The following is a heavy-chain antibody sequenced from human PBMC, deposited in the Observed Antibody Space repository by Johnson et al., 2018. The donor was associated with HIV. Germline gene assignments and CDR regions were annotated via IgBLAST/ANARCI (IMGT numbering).Heavy chain of an antibody. CDR1: GFTFSNYV. Sequence: QVQLVESGGGVVQPGRSLRLSCAASGFTFSNYVMHWVRQAPGKGLEWVAVISYDGSNKYYADSVKGRFTISRDNSKNTLYLQMNSLRAEDTAVYYCAKERGKRWLHPRDAFDIWGQGTMVTVSS. CDR2: ISYDGSNK. V-gene: IGHV3-30*04. D-gene: IGHD5-24*01. CDR3: AKERGKRWLHPRDAFDI. J-gene: IGHJ3*02.